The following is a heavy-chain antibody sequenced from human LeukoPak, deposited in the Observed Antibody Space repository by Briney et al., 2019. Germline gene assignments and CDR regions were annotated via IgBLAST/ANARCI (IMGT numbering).Heavy chain of an antibody. CDR1: GFTFSSYA. J-gene: IGHJ5*02. CDR2: ISGSSGST. V-gene: IGHV3-23*01. D-gene: IGHD6-6*01. CDR3: AKGSIAARRDWFDP. Sequence: PGGSLRLSCAASGFTFSSYAMSWARQAPGKGLEWVSAISGSSGSTYYADSVKGRFTISRDNSKNTLYLQKNSLRAEDTAVYYCAKGSIAARRDWFDPWGQGTLVTVSS.